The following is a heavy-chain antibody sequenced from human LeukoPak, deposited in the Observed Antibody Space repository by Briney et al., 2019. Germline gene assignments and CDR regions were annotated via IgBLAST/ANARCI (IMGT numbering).Heavy chain of an antibody. CDR2: ISGSGGST. Sequence: GGSLRLSCAASGFTFSGYAMSWVRQAPGKGLEWVPAISGSGGSTHYADSVKGRFTISRDNSKNTLYLQMNSLRAEDTAVYYCAKNWVASSWFNWFDPWGQGTLATVTS. CDR1: GFTFSGYA. J-gene: IGHJ5*02. CDR3: AKNWVASSWFNWFDP. D-gene: IGHD6-13*01. V-gene: IGHV3-23*01.